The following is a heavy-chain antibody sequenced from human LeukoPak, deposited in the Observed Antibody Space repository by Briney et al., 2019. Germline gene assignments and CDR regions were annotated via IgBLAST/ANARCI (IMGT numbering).Heavy chain of an antibody. CDR3: ARDLAGIVGVTAWFDP. CDR1: GYTFSNSA. J-gene: IGHJ5*02. CDR2: ISVYKGNT. Sequence: EASVKVSCEASGYTFSNSAISWMRQAPGQGLEWMGWISVYKGNTNYAQKHQGRVTMTADASTNTAYMELRSLRFDDTAVYYCARDLAGIVGVTAWFDPWGQGTLVTVSS. D-gene: IGHD1-26*01. V-gene: IGHV1-18*01.